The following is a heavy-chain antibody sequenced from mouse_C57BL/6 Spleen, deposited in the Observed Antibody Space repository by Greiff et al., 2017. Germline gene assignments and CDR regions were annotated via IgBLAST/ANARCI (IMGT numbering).Heavy chain of an antibody. J-gene: IGHJ1*03. V-gene: IGHV1-42*01. Sequence: SGPELVKPGASVKISCKASGYSFTGYYMNWVKQSPEKSLEWIGEINPSTGGTTYNQKFKAKATLTVDKSSSTAYMQLKSLTSEDSAVYYCARRNYYGSSYWYFDVWGTGTTVTVSS. CDR2: INPSTGGT. D-gene: IGHD1-1*01. CDR3: ARRNYYGSSYWYFDV. CDR1: GYSFTGYY.